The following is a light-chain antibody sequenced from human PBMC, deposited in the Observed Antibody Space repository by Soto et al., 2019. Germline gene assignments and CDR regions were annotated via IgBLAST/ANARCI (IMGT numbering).Light chain of an antibody. J-gene: IGKJ1*01. CDR2: GAS. V-gene: IGKV3-20*01. Sequence: MVLTQSPVALCLSPGAIATPSCRASQSVSNNYLAWYQQKPGQAPRLLIYGASNRATGIPDRFSGSGSGTDFTLTISRLEPEDFAVYYCQQYGRSGTFGQGPKVDIK. CDR1: QSVSNNY. CDR3: QQYGRSGT.